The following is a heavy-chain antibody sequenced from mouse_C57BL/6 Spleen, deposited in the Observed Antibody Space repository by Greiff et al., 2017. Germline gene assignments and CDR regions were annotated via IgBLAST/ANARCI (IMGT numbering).Heavy chain of an antibody. CDR1: GFTFSDYY. V-gene: IGHV5-12*01. CDR2: ISNGGGST. J-gene: IGHJ4*01. D-gene: IGHD2-10*01. CDR3: ARAYYGNYEGYYDAMDY. Sequence: EVMLVESGGGLVQPGGSLKLSCAASGFTFSDYYMYWVRQTPEKRLEWVAYISNGGGSTYYPDTVKGRFTISRDNAKNTLYLQMSRLKSEDTAMYYCARAYYGNYEGYYDAMDYWGQGTSVTVSS.